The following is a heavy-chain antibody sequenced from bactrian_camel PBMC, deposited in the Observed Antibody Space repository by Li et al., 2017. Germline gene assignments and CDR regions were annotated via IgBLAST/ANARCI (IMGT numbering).Heavy chain of an antibody. J-gene: IGHJ4*01. Sequence: QVQLVESGGGLVQPGGSLRLSCAPSGFTFTTYYMSWVRQGPGKGLEWVSSVYRDDSSTYHADSVKGRFTTFKDTARNTVYLQMNTLKPEDTAVYYCAADLGSYGGTCGGPYNYWGQGTQVTVS. CDR3: AADLGSYGGTCGGPYNY. CDR2: VYRDDSST. D-gene: IGHD6*01. V-gene: IGHV3-2*01. CDR1: GFTFTTYY.